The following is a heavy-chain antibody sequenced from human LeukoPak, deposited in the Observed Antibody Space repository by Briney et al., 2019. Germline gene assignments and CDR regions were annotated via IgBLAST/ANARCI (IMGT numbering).Heavy chain of an antibody. CDR1: GFTFSSYA. D-gene: IGHD1-1*01. Sequence: GGSLRLSCAASGFTFSSYAMSWVRQAPGKGREWVSAISGRGGSTYYADSVKGRFTISRDNSKNTLYLQMNSLRAEDTAVYYCAKLNDNYYYYGMDVWGQGTTVTVSS. CDR2: ISGRGGST. J-gene: IGHJ6*02. CDR3: AKLNDNYYYYGMDV. V-gene: IGHV3-23*01.